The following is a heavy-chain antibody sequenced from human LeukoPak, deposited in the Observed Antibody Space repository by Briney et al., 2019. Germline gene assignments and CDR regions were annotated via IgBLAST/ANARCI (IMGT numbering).Heavy chain of an antibody. CDR2: IFYNGNT. CDR1: GASFSSYY. V-gene: IGHV4-59*01. D-gene: IGHD2-15*01. CDR3: ARGRYCSGGSCTQDAFDI. J-gene: IGHJ3*02. Sequence: SETLSLTCTVSGASFSSYYWSWLRQPPGKGLEWIAYIFYNGNTKYNPSLKSRVTISVDTSKTQFSLKVTSVTAADTAVYYCARGRYCSGGSCTQDAFDIWGQGTMVTVSS.